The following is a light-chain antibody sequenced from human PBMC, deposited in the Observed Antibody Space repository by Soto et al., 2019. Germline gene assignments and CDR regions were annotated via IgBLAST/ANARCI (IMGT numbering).Light chain of an antibody. CDR3: ASYTRTTPLV. CDR2: DVN. Sequence: QSALTQPASVSVSPGQSITISCTGTISDIGGYNFISWYQHHPGKAPKLVIYDVNNRPSGISYRFSGSKSGNTASLTISGLQAEDEADYYCASYTRTTPLVFGGGTQLTVL. V-gene: IGLV2-14*01. CDR1: ISDIGGYNF. J-gene: IGLJ2*01.